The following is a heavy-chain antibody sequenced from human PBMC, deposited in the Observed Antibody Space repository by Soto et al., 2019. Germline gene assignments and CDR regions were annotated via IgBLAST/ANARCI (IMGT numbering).Heavy chain of an antibody. CDR1: GYTFTGYY. Sequence: GASVKVSCKASGYTFTGYYMHWVRQAPGQGLEWMGWINPNSGGTNYAQKFQGWVTMTRDTSISTAYMELSRLRSDDTAVYYCARDQDLERLTMTFDYWGQGTLVTVSS. CDR3: ARDQDLERLTMTFDY. CDR2: INPNSGGT. D-gene: IGHD3-22*01. J-gene: IGHJ4*02. V-gene: IGHV1-2*04.